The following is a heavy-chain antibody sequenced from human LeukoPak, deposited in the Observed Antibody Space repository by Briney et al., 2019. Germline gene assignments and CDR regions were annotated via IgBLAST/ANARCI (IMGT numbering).Heavy chain of an antibody. CDR2: INTYNGNT. V-gene: IGHV1-18*01. Sequence: ASVKVSCKASGYTFTGYGISWVRQAPGQGLEWMGWINTYNGNTHYAQRVLGRVTMTTETSTTTAYMELRIPRSDDTAVYYCARERYSSGPRYMDVWGKGTTVTVSS. CDR1: GYTFTGYG. J-gene: IGHJ6*03. D-gene: IGHD6-25*01. CDR3: ARERYSSGPRYMDV.